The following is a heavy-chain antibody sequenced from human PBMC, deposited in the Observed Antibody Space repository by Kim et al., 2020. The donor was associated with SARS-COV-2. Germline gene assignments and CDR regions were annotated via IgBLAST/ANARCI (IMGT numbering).Heavy chain of an antibody. J-gene: IGHJ4*02. D-gene: IGHD3-22*01. CDR3: AKDEIPVWWLLPYY. V-gene: IGHV3-30*18. CDR2: ISYDGSNK. CDR1: GFTFSSYG. Sequence: GGSLRLSCAASGFTFSSYGMHWVRQAPGKGLEWVAVISYDGSNKYYADSVKGRFTISRDNSKNTLYLQMNSLRAEDTAVYYCAKDEIPVWWLLPYYWGQG.